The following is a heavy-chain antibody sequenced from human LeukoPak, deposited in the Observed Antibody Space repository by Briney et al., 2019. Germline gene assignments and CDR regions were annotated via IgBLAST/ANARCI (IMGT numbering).Heavy chain of an antibody. Sequence: GGSLRLSCAASGFTFSNYAMSWVRQAPGKGLEWVSVITGSGGNTYYADSVKGRFTISRDNSKNTVFLQMNSLRAEDTAVYYCAKWGDYDVLTGYYVSDYWGQGTLVTVSS. V-gene: IGHV3-23*01. D-gene: IGHD3-9*01. J-gene: IGHJ4*02. CDR3: AKWGDYDVLTGYYVSDY. CDR2: ITGSGGNT. CDR1: GFTFSNYA.